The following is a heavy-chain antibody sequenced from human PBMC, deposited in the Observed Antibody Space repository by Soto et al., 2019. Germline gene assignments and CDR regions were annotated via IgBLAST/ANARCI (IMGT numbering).Heavy chain of an antibody. CDR2: IYPGDSDT. Sequence: GESLKISCEGSGYSFTTYWIGWVRQMPGKGLEWMGIIYPGDSDTRYSPSFQGQVTISADTSIIAAYLQWSSLKASDTAMYYCARHALQAAHQHFDYWGQGTLVTVSS. CDR3: ARHALQAAHQHFDY. D-gene: IGHD4-4*01. V-gene: IGHV5-51*01. CDR1: GYSFTTYW. J-gene: IGHJ4*02.